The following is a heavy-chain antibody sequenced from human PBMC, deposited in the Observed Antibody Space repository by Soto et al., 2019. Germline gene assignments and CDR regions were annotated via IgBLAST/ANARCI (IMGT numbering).Heavy chain of an antibody. J-gene: IGHJ6*02. D-gene: IGHD3-3*02. Sequence: QVQLVQSGAEVKKPGSSVKISCKASGGTFRTNAFSWVRQAPGQGLEWMGGIIPIFPTPDYAQKFQGRVTVTADESTTTTYMELSSLRSEDTATYYCARDKDRQQLGGNYYYIMDVWGQGTTVTVSS. CDR1: GGTFRTNA. CDR3: ARDKDRQQLGGNYYYIMDV. CDR2: IIPIFPTP. V-gene: IGHV1-69*12.